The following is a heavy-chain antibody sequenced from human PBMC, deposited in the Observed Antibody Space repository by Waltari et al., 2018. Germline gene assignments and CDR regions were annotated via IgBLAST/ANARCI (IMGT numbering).Heavy chain of an antibody. J-gene: IGHJ4*02. CDR3: ARLYDSTRYHNKFFDF. CDR2: IYYGAGP. D-gene: IGHD3-22*01. Sequence: QLQLQESGPGLVKPSETLSLTCTVSGGSINTRDFSWGWVRQPPGKELEWIGSIYYGAGPFYNPSLNSRATISVEASKTQFSLRLNAVTATDAAVYYCARLYDSTRYHNKFFDFWGQGTLVTVSS. V-gene: IGHV4-39*01. CDR1: GGSINTRDFS.